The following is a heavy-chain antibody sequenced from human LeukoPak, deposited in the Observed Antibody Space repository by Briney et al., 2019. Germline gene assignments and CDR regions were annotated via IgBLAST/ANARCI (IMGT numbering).Heavy chain of an antibody. CDR2: ISSGSSAI. CDR1: GFTFSTYA. V-gene: IGHV3-21*01. Sequence: GGSLRLSCAASGFTFSTYAMNWVRQAPGKGLEWVSIISSGSSAIFSADALKGRFTISRDDAKNLLYLDMNSLRAEDTAVYYCARGHTAVTRHFDFWGQGTLVTVSS. CDR3: ARGHTAVTRHFDF. D-gene: IGHD4-17*01. J-gene: IGHJ4*02.